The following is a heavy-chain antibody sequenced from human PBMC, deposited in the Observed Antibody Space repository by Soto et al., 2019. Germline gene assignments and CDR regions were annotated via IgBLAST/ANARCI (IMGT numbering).Heavy chain of an antibody. D-gene: IGHD3-22*01. CDR1: GGTFSSYA. J-gene: IGHJ6*02. V-gene: IGHV1-69*06. CDR3: AEGGNYYDSSGYSYYYYYGMDV. Sequence: QVQLVQSGAEVKKPGSSVKVSCKGSGGTFSSYAISWVRQAPGQGLEWMGGIIPIFGTANYAQKFQGRVTITADKSTSTAYMELSSLRSEDTDVYYCAEGGNYYDSSGYSYYYYYGMDVWGQGTTVTVSS. CDR2: IIPIFGTA.